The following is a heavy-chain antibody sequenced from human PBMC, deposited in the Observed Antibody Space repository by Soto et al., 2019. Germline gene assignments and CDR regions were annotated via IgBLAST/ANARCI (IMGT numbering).Heavy chain of an antibody. CDR1: GYTFTSYA. CDR2: INAGNGNT. Sequence: GASVKVSCKASGYTFTSYAMHWVRQAPGQMLEWMGWINAGNGNTKYSQKFQGRVTITRDTSASTAYMELSSLRSEDTAVYYCARDQYNWNYVGYYYYYGMDVWGQGTTVTVSS. J-gene: IGHJ6*02. D-gene: IGHD1-7*01. CDR3: ARDQYNWNYVGYYYYYGMDV. V-gene: IGHV1-3*01.